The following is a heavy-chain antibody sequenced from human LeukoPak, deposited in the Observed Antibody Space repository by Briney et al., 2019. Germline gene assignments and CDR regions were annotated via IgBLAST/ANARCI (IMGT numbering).Heavy chain of an antibody. D-gene: IGHD5-18*01. CDR1: GGSISGYY. V-gene: IGHV4-4*07. CDR2: IYASGNI. CDR3: ARDLGGYNYGYSFDY. J-gene: IGHJ4*02. Sequence: SETLSLPCTVSGGSISGYYWNWIRQPAGKGLEWIGRIYASGNINYNPSLKSRVTMSVDTSKNQFSLKLFSVTAADTAVYYCARDLGGYNYGYSFDYWGQGTLVTVSS.